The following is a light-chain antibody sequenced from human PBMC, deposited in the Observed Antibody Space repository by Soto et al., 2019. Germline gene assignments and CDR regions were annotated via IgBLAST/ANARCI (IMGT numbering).Light chain of an antibody. Sequence: QSVLAQPASVSGSPGQSITISCTGTSGFVGGFSLVSWYQQHPGKAPKVMISEGHRRPSGVPDRFSGSTSVNSASLTISGLQADDQAHYYCSSYTTLITVVFGGGTKLTLL. CDR2: EGH. CDR1: SGFVGGFSL. J-gene: IGLJ3*02. V-gene: IGLV2-14*02. CDR3: SSYTTLITVV.